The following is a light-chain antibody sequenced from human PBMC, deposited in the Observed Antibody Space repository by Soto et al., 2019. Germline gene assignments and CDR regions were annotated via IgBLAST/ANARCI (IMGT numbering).Light chain of an antibody. CDR1: SSSIGSYA. J-gene: IGLJ1*01. Sequence: QSVLTQPPSASGTPGQTVTISCSGSSSSIGSYAVNWYQQFPGTAPKVLIYRNNQRPSGVPDRFSGSKSGTSAFLVISGLQSEDEADYSCATWDDSLNGYVFGTGTKVTVL. CDR2: RNN. V-gene: IGLV1-44*01. CDR3: ATWDDSLNGYV.